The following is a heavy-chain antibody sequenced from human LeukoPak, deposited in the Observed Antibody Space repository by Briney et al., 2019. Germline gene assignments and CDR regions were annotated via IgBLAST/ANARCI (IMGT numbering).Heavy chain of an antibody. CDR1: HFTFTNRW. CDR2: IASNTDGGTT. V-gene: IGHV3-15*07. J-gene: IGHJ4*02. CDR3: TTRTTTTIY. D-gene: IGHD1-7*01. Sequence: GGSLKLSCAASHFTFTNRWMNWVRQAPGKGLEWVGRIASNTDGGTTDYAAPVKGRFTISRDDSKNALYLQMNSLKTEDTALYYCTTRTTTTIYWGQGTLVTVSS.